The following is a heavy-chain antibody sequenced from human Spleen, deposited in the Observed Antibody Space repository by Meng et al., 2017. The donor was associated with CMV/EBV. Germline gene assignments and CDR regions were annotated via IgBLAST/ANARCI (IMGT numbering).Heavy chain of an antibody. CDR3: ARIHGRTLGYCSGGSCYLDY. V-gene: IGHV4-61*01. Sequence: SETLSLTCTVSGGSVSSGSYYWSWIRQPPGKGLEWIRYIYYSGSTYYNPSLKSRVTISVDTSKNQFSLKLSSVTAADTAIYYCARIHGRTLGYCSGGSCYLDYWGQGTLVTVSS. D-gene: IGHD2-15*01. CDR2: IYYSGST. CDR1: GGSVSSGSYY. J-gene: IGHJ4*02.